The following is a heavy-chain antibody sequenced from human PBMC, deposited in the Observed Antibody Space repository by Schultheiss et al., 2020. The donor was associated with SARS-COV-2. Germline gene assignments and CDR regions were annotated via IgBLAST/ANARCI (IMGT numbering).Heavy chain of an antibody. Sequence: SETLSLTCAVYGGSFSGYYWSWIRQPPGKGLEWIGEINHSGSTNYNPSLKSRVTMSVDTSKNQFSLKLSSVTAADTAVYYCARVYGDYRNWYFDLWGRGTLVTVSS. CDR3: ARVYGDYRNWYFDL. CDR1: GGSFSGYY. CDR2: INHSGST. V-gene: IGHV4-34*01. D-gene: IGHD4-17*01. J-gene: IGHJ2*01.